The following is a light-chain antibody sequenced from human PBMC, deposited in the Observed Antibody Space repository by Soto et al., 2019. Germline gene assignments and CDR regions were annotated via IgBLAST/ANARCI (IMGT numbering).Light chain of an antibody. CDR1: SSNIGAGYD. J-gene: IGLJ2*01. V-gene: IGLV1-40*01. Sequence: QSVLTQPPSVSGAPGQRVTISCTGSSSNIGAGYDVHWYQQLPGTAPKRLIYGNSNRASGVPDRFSGSKSGTSASLAITGLQAEDEADYDCQSYDSSLSGSKVIFGGGTKVTVL. CDR2: GNS. CDR3: QSYDSSLSGSKVI.